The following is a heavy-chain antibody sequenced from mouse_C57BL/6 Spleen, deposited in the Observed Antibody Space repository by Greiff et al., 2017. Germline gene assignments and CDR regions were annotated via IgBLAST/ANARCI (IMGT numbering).Heavy chain of an antibody. CDR1: GYAFSSSW. J-gene: IGHJ2*01. V-gene: IGHV1-82*01. CDR2: IDPGDGDT. D-gene: IGHD2-1*01. Sequence: VQLQQSGPELVKPGASVKISCKASGYAFSSSWMNWVKQRPGLGLEWIGRIDPGDGDTNYNGKFKGKATLTADKSSSTAYVHLSSLTSEDSAVYFCAGGNYGFDYWGQGTTLTVSS. CDR3: AGGNYGFDY.